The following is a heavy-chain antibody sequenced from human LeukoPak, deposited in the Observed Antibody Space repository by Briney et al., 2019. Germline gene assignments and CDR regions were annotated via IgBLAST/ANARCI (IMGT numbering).Heavy chain of an antibody. CDR2: ISSSSSYI. D-gene: IGHD2-15*01. CDR3: ARAAEDIVVVVAAIDA. J-gene: IGHJ6*04. V-gene: IGHV3-21*01. CDR1: GFTFSSYA. Sequence: GGSLRLSCAASGFTFSSYAMHWVRQAPGMGLEWVSSISSSSSYIYYADSVKGRFTISRDNAKNSLYLQMNSLRAEDTAVYYCARAAEDIVVVVAAIDAWGKGTTVTVSS.